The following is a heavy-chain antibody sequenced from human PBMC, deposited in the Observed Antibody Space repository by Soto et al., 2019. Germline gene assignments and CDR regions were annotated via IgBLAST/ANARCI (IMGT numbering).Heavy chain of an antibody. Sequence: TGGSLRLSCAASGFTFSSYGMHWVRQAPGKGLEWVAVISYDGSNKYYADSVKGRFTISRDNSKNTLYLQMNSLRAEDTAVYYCASGYCSGGSRYTYYYYGMDVWGQGTTVTVSS. CDR3: ASGYCSGGSRYTYYYYGMDV. D-gene: IGHD2-15*01. CDR2: ISYDGSNK. V-gene: IGHV3-30*03. CDR1: GFTFSSYG. J-gene: IGHJ6*02.